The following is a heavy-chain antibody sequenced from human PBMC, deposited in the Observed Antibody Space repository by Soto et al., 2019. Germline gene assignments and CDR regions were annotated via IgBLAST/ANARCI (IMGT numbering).Heavy chain of an antibody. CDR2: IYSGGTT. CDR3: HGYGY. V-gene: IGHV3-53*01. D-gene: IGHD5-12*01. CDR1: GFTVSSSNY. Sequence: EVQLVESGGGLIQPGGSLRLSCVVSGFTVSSSNYMSWVRQAPGKGLEWVSVIYSGGTTYYADSVKGRFTISRDNSKNTXYLQXNSLRAEDXXXYXXHGYGYWGQGTLVTVSS. J-gene: IGHJ4*02.